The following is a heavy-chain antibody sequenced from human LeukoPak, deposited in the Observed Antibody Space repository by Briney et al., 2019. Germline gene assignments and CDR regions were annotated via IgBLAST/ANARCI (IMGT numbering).Heavy chain of an antibody. J-gene: IGHJ4*02. D-gene: IGHD3-10*01. Sequence: ASVKVSCKASGYTFTSYDINWVRQATGQGLEWMGWINPNSGGTNYAQKFQGRVTMTRDTSISTAYMELSRLRSDDTAVYYCARQIFITMVRGPIGNCWGQGTLVTVSS. CDR1: GYTFTSYD. CDR2: INPNSGGT. CDR3: ARQIFITMVRGPIGNC. V-gene: IGHV1-2*02.